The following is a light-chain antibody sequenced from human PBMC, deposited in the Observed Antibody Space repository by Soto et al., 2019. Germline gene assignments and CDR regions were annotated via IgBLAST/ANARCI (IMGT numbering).Light chain of an antibody. V-gene: IGLV1-40*01. CDR2: GNR. J-gene: IGLJ2*01. CDR3: QSYDSSLSGSKVV. CDR1: SSNIGAGYD. Sequence: QAVLTQPPSVSGAPGQRVTISCTGSSSNIGAGYDVHWYQQLPGTAPKLVIYGNRNRPSGVSDRFSGSKSGTSASLAITGLQAEDEADYYCQSYDSSLSGSKVVFGGGTKLTVL.